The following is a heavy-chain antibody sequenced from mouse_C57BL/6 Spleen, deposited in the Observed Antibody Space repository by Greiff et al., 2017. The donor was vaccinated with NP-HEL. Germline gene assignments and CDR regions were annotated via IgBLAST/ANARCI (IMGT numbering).Heavy chain of an antibody. V-gene: IGHV1-26*01. D-gene: IGHD2-5*01. J-gene: IGHJ1*03. CDR3: ARSYYSNPGYCDV. CDR2: INPNNGGT. CDR1: GYTFTDYY. Sequence: VQLQQSGPELVKPGASVKISCKASGYTFTDYYMNWVKQSHGKSLEWIGDINPNNGGTSYNQKFKGKATLTVDKSSSTAYMELRSLTSEDSAVYYCARSYYSNPGYCDVWGTGTTVTVSS.